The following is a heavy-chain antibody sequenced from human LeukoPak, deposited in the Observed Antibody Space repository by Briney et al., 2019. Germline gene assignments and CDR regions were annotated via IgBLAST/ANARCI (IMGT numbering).Heavy chain of an antibody. CDR2: IYYSGST. CDR1: GGSISSSSYY. V-gene: IGHV4-39*07. D-gene: IGHD3-10*01. Sequence: SETLSFTCTVSGGSISSSSYYWGWIRQPPGKGLEWIGSIYYSGSTYYNPSLKSRVTISVDTSKNQFSLKLSSVTAADTAVYYCARGGGYYYGSGSYPRFFDYWGQGTLVTVSS. CDR3: ARGGGYYYGSGSYPRFFDY. J-gene: IGHJ4*02.